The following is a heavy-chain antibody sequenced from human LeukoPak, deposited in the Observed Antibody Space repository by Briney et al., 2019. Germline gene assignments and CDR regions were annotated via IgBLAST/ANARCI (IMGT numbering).Heavy chain of an antibody. CDR1: GGSFSGYY. CDR3: ARQPFDYGDAEYFQH. CDR2: INHSGST. D-gene: IGHD4-17*01. J-gene: IGHJ1*01. Sequence: SETLSLTCAVYGGSFSGYYWSWIRQPPGKGLEWIGEINHSGSTNYNPSLKSRVTISVDTSKNQFSLKLSSVTAADTAVYYCARQPFDYGDAEYFQHWGQGTLVTVSS. V-gene: IGHV4-34*01.